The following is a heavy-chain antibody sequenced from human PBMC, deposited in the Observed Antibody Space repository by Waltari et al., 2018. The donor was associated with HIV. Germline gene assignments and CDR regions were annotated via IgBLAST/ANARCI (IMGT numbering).Heavy chain of an antibody. J-gene: IGHJ6*02. D-gene: IGHD6-19*01. V-gene: IGHV3-30*04. CDR3: VRRSLRGLDV. CDR2: VTYDGQHK. CDR1: GGHLNEFP. Sequence: QVKLVESGGGVVQPGRSLRLSCVVSGGHLNEFPLHWVRHSPAKGLEWVAVVTYDGQHKSYGDSVTGRFTISRDNLRDSVHLQMNSLTLEDTATYYCVRRSLRGLDVWGQGTTVTV.